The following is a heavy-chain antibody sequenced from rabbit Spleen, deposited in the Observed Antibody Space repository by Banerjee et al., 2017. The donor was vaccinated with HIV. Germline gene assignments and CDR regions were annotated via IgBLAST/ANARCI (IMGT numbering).Heavy chain of an antibody. Sequence: QLVESGGGLVKPEGSLKLSCTASGFSFSGNDYMCWVRQAPGKGLEWIGYIDPIFGSTYYASWVNGRFSISRENTQNTLYLQLNSLTAADTATYFCARGSATMTMVITGYYFNLWGQGTLVTVS. CDR2: IDPIFGST. J-gene: IGHJ4*01. V-gene: IGHV1S7*01. D-gene: IGHD2-1*01. CDR3: ARGSATMTMVITGYYFNL. CDR1: GFSFSGNDY.